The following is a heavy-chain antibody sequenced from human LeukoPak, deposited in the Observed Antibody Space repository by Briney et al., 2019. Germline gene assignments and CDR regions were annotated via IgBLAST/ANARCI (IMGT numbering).Heavy chain of an antibody. Sequence: GGSLRLSCAASGFSFSIYGMHWVRQAPGKGLEWVAVISSDGRNQYYADSVKGRFTLSRDNSKNSLDLQMNSLRIEDTAVYYCANGGLTTIDYWGEGTLVTVSS. CDR2: ISSDGRNQ. D-gene: IGHD2-21*02. V-gene: IGHV3-30*18. J-gene: IGHJ4*02. CDR3: ANGGLTTIDY. CDR1: GFSFSIYG.